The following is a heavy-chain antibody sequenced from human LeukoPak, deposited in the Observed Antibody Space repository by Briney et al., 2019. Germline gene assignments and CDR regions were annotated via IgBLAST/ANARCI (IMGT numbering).Heavy chain of an antibody. CDR2: INPNSGGT. Sequence: ASVKVSCKASGYNFTGYYMHWVRQAPGQGLEWMGWINPNSGGTKYAQKFQGRVTMTRDTSISTAYMELSRLRSDDTAVYYCARIRRVTKSYYYYYYMDVWGKGTTVTISS. CDR1: GYNFTGYY. V-gene: IGHV1-2*02. J-gene: IGHJ6*03. CDR3: ARIRRVTKSYYYYYYMDV. D-gene: IGHD2-21*02.